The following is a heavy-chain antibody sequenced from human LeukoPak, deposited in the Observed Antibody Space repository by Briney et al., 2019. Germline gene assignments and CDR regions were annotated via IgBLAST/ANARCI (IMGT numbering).Heavy chain of an antibody. D-gene: IGHD1-1*01. Sequence: PGVSLRLSCAASGFTFSSYWMSWVRRAPGKGLEWVANIKQDGGEKYYVDSVKGRFTISRDNAKNSLYLQMNSLRAEDTAVYYCARHRLQLERRGLDYWGQGTLVTVSS. J-gene: IGHJ4*02. CDR3: ARHRLQLERRGLDY. CDR2: IKQDGGEK. V-gene: IGHV3-7*01. CDR1: GFTFSSYW.